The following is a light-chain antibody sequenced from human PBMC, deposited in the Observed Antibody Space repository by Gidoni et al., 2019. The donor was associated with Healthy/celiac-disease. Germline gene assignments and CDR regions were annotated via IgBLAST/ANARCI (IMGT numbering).Light chain of an antibody. V-gene: IGLV2-11*01. J-gene: IGLJ3*02. CDR3: CSYAGSYTWV. Sequence: QSALTQPRSVSGSPGQSATISCTGTSIAVGAYNYVSWYQQHPGKAPKLMIYDVSKRPSGVPDRFSGSKSGNTASLTISGLQAEDEADYYCCSYAGSYTWVLGGGTKLTVL. CDR1: SIAVGAYNY. CDR2: DVS.